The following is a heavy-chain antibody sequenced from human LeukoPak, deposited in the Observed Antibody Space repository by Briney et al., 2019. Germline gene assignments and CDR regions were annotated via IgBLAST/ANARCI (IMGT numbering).Heavy chain of an antibody. D-gene: IGHD3-16*01. CDR2: INPSGVST. CDR1: GYTFTSYY. Sequence: GASVKVCCKASGYTFTSYYMHWVRRVPGQGLAWMGIINPSGVSTTSAQKFPGRVTMTRDTSTSPAYMELSSLRSDDTAVYYCARGFRMITFGGVRYWFDPWGQGTLVTVSS. J-gene: IGHJ5*02. V-gene: IGHV1-46*01. CDR3: ARGFRMITFGGVRYWFDP.